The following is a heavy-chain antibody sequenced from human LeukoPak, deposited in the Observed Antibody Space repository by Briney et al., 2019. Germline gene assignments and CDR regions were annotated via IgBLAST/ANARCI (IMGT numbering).Heavy chain of an antibody. Sequence: GGSLRLSCAASGFTFSSSAMNWVRQAPGKGLEWVSAISGSGGSTYYADSVKGRFTVSRDNSKNTLGLQMDSLRAEDTALYYCVTSGSLRLGELSPIDFWGQGTLVTVSS. CDR2: ISGSGGST. V-gene: IGHV3-23*01. CDR3: VTSGSLRLGELSPIDF. D-gene: IGHD3-16*02. CDR1: GFTFSSSA. J-gene: IGHJ4*02.